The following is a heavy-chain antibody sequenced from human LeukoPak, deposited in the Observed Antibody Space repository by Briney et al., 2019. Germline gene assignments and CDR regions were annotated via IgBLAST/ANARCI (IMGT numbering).Heavy chain of an antibody. D-gene: IGHD3-10*01. CDR2: IIPIFGTA. CDR1: GYTLTVLS. CDR3: ARERDYYGSGSYYKPRWFDY. Sequence: SVKVSCKVSGYTLTVLSMHWVRQDPQKGLEWMGGIIPIFGTANYPQKFQGRVTITADESTRTAYMELSSLRSEDTAVYYCARERDYYGSGSYYKPRWFDYWGQGTLVTVSS. J-gene: IGHJ4*02. V-gene: IGHV1-69*13.